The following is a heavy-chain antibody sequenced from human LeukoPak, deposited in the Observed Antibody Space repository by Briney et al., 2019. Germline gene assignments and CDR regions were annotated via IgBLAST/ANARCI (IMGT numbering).Heavy chain of an antibody. CDR3: ARESGKFDY. V-gene: IGHV3-43*02. CDR2: ISGDGVST. Sequence: GGSLRHSCVGSGLPIGEFAMHWVRQAPGKGLEWVSHISGDGVSTFYADSVKGRFSISRDNSKNSLSLEMNSLRTEDTAMYYCARESGKFDYWGQGTLVAVSS. J-gene: IGHJ4*02. CDR1: GLPIGEFA.